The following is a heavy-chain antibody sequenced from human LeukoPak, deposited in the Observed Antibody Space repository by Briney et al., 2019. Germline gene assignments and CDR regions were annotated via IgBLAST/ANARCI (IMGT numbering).Heavy chain of an antibody. Sequence: PSETLSLTCTVSGGSISSSSYYWGWIRQPPGKGLEWIGSIYYSGSTYYNPSLKSRVTISVDTSKNQFSLKLSSVTAADTAVYYCARDLPGYSSSWLIPFDYWGQGTLVTVSS. CDR1: GGSISSSSYY. CDR3: ARDLPGYSSSWLIPFDY. D-gene: IGHD6-13*01. J-gene: IGHJ4*02. V-gene: IGHV4-39*07. CDR2: IYYSGST.